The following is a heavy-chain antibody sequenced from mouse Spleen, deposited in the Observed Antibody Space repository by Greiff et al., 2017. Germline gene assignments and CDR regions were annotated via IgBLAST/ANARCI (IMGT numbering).Heavy chain of an antibody. V-gene: IGHV1-22*01. J-gene: IGHJ1*03. CDR3: AREEDPHWYFDV. Sequence: VQLQQSGPELVKPGASVKMSCKASGYTFTDYNMHWVKQSHGKSLEWIGYINPNNGGTSYNQKFKGKATLTVNKSSSTAYMELRSLTSEDSAVYYCAREEDPHWYFDVWGTGTTVTVSS. CDR1: GYTFTDYN. CDR2: INPNNGGT.